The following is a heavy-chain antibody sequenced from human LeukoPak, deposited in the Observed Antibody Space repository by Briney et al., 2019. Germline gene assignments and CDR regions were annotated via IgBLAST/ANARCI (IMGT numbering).Heavy chain of an antibody. J-gene: IGHJ5*02. CDR2: INHSGST. D-gene: IGHD2-2*01. CDR1: GGSFSGYY. V-gene: IGHV4-34*01. Sequence: SETLSLTCAVHGGSFSGYYWSWIRQPPGKGLEWMGEINHSGSTNYNPSLKSRVTISVATSRNQFSLKLSSVTAADTAVYYCATGSCSSTSCFLKEGAYNWFDPWGQGTLVTVSS. CDR3: ATGSCSSTSCFLKEGAYNWFDP.